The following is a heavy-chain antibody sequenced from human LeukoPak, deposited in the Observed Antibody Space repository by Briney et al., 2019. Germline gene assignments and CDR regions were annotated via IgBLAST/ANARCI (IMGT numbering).Heavy chain of an antibody. J-gene: IGHJ5*02. CDR1: GESLNGNY. D-gene: IGHD1-26*01. Sequence: PSETLSLTCAVYGESLNGNYWSWIRQSPGKGLEWIGEGSERGGTKFNPSLKSRVTISADTSKNQFSLKLSSVTAADTAVYHCAKNGQSGFSFDPWGRGTLLTVSS. V-gene: IGHV4-34*01. CDR2: GSERGGT. CDR3: AKNGQSGFSFDP.